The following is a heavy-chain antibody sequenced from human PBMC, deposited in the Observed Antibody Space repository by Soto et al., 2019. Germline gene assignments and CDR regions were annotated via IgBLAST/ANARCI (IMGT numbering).Heavy chain of an antibody. CDR3: AAVNPGSSWLFDY. J-gene: IGHJ4*02. Sequence: QMQLVQSGPEVKKPGTSVKVSCKASGFTFTSSAVQWVRQARGQRLEWIGWIVVGSGNTNYAQKFQERVTITRDMSTSTAYMELSSLRSEDTAVYYCAAVNPGSSWLFDYWGQGTLVTVSP. CDR2: IVVGSGNT. CDR1: GFTFTSSA. D-gene: IGHD6-13*01. V-gene: IGHV1-58*01.